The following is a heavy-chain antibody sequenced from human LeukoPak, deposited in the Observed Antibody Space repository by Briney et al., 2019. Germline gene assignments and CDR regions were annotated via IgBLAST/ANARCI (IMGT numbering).Heavy chain of an antibody. V-gene: IGHV3-30*03. CDR2: ISYDGSNK. CDR3: ARERIIAARSGPIDY. J-gene: IGHJ4*02. D-gene: IGHD6-6*01. CDR1: GFTFSSYG. Sequence: GGSLRLSCAASGFTFSSYGMHWVRQAPGKGLEWVAVISYDGSNKYYADSVKGRFTISRDNSKNTLYLQMNSLRAEDTAVYYCARERIIAARSGPIDYWGQGTLVTVSS.